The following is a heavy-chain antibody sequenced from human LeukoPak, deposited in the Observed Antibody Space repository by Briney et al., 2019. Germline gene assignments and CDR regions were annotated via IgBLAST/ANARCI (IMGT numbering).Heavy chain of an antibody. CDR1: GGSISSGSYY. J-gene: IGHJ4*02. V-gene: IGHV4-61*02. D-gene: IGHD1-26*01. CDR2: IYTSGST. Sequence: SQTLSLTCTVSGGSISSGSYYWSWIRQPAGKGLGWIGRIYTSGSTNYNPSLKSRVTISVDTSKNQFSLRLKSVTAADTAMYYCAKSGGYGLIDYWGQGTLVTVSS. CDR3: AKSGGYGLIDY.